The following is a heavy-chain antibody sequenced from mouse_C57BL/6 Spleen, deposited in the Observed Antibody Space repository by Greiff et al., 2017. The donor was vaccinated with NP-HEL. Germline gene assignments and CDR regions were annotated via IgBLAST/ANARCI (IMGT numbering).Heavy chain of an antibody. Sequence: QVQLQQSGPELVKPGASVKLSCKASGYTFTSYDINWVKQRPGQGLEWIGWIYPRDGSTKYNEKFKGKATLTVDTSSSTAYMELHSLTSEDSAVYFCARIYYYGSSYDWFAYWGQGTLVTVSA. CDR3: ARIYYYGSSYDWFAY. J-gene: IGHJ3*01. CDR1: GYTFTSYD. D-gene: IGHD1-1*01. CDR2: IYPRDGST. V-gene: IGHV1-85*01.